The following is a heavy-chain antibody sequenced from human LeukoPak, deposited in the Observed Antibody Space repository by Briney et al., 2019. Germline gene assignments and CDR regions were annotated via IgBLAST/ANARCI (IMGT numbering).Heavy chain of an antibody. V-gene: IGHV3-74*01. Sequence: GGSRRLSCVASGFTFSGYWMHWVRQAPGMGLVWVSRLNSDGTTINYADSVKGRFTISRDNAKNTVYLQMSGLRDDDTALYFCVRGAGGPRNYVLDYWGQGALVSAYS. CDR2: LNSDGTTI. CDR1: GFTFSGYW. D-gene: IGHD3-10*02. CDR3: VRGAGGPRNYVLDY. J-gene: IGHJ4*02.